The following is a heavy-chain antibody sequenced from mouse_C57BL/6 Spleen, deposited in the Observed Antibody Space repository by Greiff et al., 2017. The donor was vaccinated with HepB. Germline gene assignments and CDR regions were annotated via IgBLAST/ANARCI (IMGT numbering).Heavy chain of an antibody. CDR1: GFTFSDYG. D-gene: IGHD1-1*01. CDR2: ISSGSSTI. J-gene: IGHJ2*01. CDR3: ARGASITTVVAFDY. Sequence: EVKLMESGGGLVKPGGSLKLSCAASGFTFSDYGMHWVRQAPEKGLEWVAYISSGSSTIYYADTVKGRFTISRDNAKNTLFLQMTSLRSEDTAMYYCARGASITTVVAFDYWGQGTTLTVSS. V-gene: IGHV5-17*01.